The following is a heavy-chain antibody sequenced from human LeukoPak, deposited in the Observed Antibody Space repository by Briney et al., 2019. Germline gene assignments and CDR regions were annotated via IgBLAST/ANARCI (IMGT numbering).Heavy chain of an antibody. J-gene: IGHJ4*02. CDR1: GGSISSYY. D-gene: IGHD6-6*01. CDR2: IYYSGMT. Sequence: SETLSLTCTVSGGSISSYYWSWIRQPPGKGLEWIGYIYYSGMTYYNPSLESRVTISVDSSENQFSLKLSSVIAADTAVYYCARAAPFSPLDSWGQGTLVTVSS. CDR3: ARAAPFSPLDS. V-gene: IGHV4-59*01.